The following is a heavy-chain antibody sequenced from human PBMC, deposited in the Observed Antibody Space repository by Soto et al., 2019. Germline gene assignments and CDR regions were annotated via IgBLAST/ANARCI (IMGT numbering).Heavy chain of an antibody. Sequence: EVQLVESGGGLVKPGGSLTLSCAASGFTFSNAWMHWVRQAPGKGLEWVGRIKSQTDGGATNYGAPVQGRFTISRDDPGNTLYLQMNSLKTEDTAVYYCATLYHFDPWGQGNLVTVSS. CDR1: GFTFSNAW. J-gene: IGHJ5*02. CDR3: ATLYHFDP. D-gene: IGHD2-2*01. CDR2: IKSQTDGGAT. V-gene: IGHV3-15*06.